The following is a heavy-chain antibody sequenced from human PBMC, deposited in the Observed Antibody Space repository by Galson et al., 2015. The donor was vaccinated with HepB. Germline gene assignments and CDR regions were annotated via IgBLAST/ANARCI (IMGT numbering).Heavy chain of an antibody. J-gene: IGHJ4*02. CDR1: GFTFSTSS. Sequence: SLRLSCAASGFTFSTSSMHWVRQPPEKGLVWVSHINGDGSIINYADSVKGRFTISRDNAKNTLYLQMNSLRAEDTALYYCARTGGFFEYWGQGTLVTVSS. CDR3: ARTGGFFEY. D-gene: IGHD2-8*02. V-gene: IGHV3-74*01. CDR2: INGDGSII.